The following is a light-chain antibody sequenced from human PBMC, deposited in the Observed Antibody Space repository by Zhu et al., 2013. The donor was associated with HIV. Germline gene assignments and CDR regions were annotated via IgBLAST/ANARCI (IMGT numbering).Light chain of an antibody. CDR3: QQYNNWPRT. V-gene: IGKV3-15*01. CDR1: QGISSN. J-gene: IGKJ1*01. Sequence: ETVMTQSPATLSVSPGARATLSCRASQGISSNLAWYQQKPGQAPRLLIYDASTRATGVPARFSGSGSGTDFTLTISSLEPEDFAVYYCQQYNNWPRTFGQGTKVE. CDR2: DAS.